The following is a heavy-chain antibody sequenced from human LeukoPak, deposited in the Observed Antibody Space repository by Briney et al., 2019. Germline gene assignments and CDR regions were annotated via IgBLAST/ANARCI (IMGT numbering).Heavy chain of an antibody. CDR2: ISWIGGSI. Sequence: GGSLRPSCQPSGFTLDDYAMHWVGQAPGKGLEGASGISWIGGSIGYADSVKGRFTISRDNSKNTLYLQMNSLRAEDTAVYYCAGGGHYYDSSGYYSPLGYFQHWGQGTLVTVSS. J-gene: IGHJ1*01. CDR3: AGGGHYYDSSGYYSPLGYFQH. D-gene: IGHD3-22*01. CDR1: GFTLDDYA. V-gene: IGHV3-9*01.